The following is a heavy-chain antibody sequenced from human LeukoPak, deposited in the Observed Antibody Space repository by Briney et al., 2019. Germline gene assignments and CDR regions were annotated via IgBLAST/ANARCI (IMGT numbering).Heavy chain of an antibody. CDR3: ARDPTPTQLWFRGTFDY. CDR2: IKQDGSEK. Sequence: GGSLRLSCAASGFTFSSYWMSWVRQAPGKGLEWVANIKQDGSEKYYVDSVKGRFTISRDNAKNSLYLQTNGLRAEDTAVYYCARDPTPTQLWFRGTFDYWGQGALVTVSS. CDR1: GFTFSSYW. V-gene: IGHV3-7*01. D-gene: IGHD5-18*01. J-gene: IGHJ4*02.